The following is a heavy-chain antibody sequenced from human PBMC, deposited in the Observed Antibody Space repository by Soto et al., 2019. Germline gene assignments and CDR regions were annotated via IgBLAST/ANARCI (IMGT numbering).Heavy chain of an antibody. J-gene: IGHJ3*02. CDR1: GYTFTSYG. V-gene: IGHV1-18*01. Sequence: ASVKVSCKASGYTFTSYGISWVRQAPGQGLEWMGWISAYNGNTNYAQKLQGRVTITADKSTSTAYMELSSLRSEDTAVYYCAANDYGAPGAFDIWGQGTMVTVSS. D-gene: IGHD4-17*01. CDR3: AANDYGAPGAFDI. CDR2: ISAYNGNT.